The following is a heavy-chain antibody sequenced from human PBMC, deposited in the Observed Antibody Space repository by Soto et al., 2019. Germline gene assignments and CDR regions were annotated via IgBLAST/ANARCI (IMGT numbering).Heavy chain of an antibody. J-gene: IGHJ4*02. V-gene: IGHV4-34*01. Sequence: KPSETLSLTCAVYGGSFSGYYWSWIRQPPGKGLEWIGEINHSGSTNYNPSLKSRVTISVDTSKNQFSLKLSSVTAADTAVYYCARGALRFGELLEGWAKYYFDYWGQGTLVTVSS. CDR1: GGSFSGYY. CDR3: ARGALRFGELLEGWAKYYFDY. D-gene: IGHD3-10*01. CDR2: INHSGST.